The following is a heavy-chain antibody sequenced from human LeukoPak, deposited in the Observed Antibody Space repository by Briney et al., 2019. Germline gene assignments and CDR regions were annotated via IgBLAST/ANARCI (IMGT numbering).Heavy chain of an antibody. V-gene: IGHV3-7*01. Sequence: GGSLRLSYAASGFTLSSYWMSWVRQAPGKGLEWVANIKQDGSEKYYVDSVKGRFTISRDNAKNSLYLQMNSLRAEDTAVYYCARGTWYSSSWYDWYFDLWGRGTLVTVSS. D-gene: IGHD6-13*01. J-gene: IGHJ2*01. CDR1: GFTLSSYW. CDR3: ARGTWYSSSWYDWYFDL. CDR2: IKQDGSEK.